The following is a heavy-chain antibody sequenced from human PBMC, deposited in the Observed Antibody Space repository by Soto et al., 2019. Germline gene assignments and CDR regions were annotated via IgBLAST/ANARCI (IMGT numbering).Heavy chain of an antibody. CDR2: ISAYNRNT. Sequence: QAQLVQSGAEVKKPGASVKVSGKASDYTFTSYGISGVRQAPGQGLEWMGWISAYNRNTNYAQKLQDRVTMTTDTSTNTAYMDLRSLRSDDTAMYYCARAARPYGDFDYWGQGTLVTVSS. D-gene: IGHD4-17*01. CDR1: DYTFTSYG. CDR3: ARAARPYGDFDY. J-gene: IGHJ4*02. V-gene: IGHV1-18*04.